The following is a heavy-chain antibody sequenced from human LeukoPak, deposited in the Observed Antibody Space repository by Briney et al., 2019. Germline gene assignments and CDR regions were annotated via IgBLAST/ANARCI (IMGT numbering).Heavy chain of an antibody. CDR3: ARVSIGPGEYFDY. CDR2: INHSGST. V-gene: IGHV4-34*01. J-gene: IGHJ4*02. CDR1: GGSFSGYY. D-gene: IGHD3-10*01. Sequence: SETLSLTCAVYGGSFSGYYWSWLRQPPGKGLEWIGEINHSGSTNYNPSLKSRVTISVDTSKNQFSLKLSSVTAADTAVYYCARVSIGPGEYFDYWGQGTLVTVSS.